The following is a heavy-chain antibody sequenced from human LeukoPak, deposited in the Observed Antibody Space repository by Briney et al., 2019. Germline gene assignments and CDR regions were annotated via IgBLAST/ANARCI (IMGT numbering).Heavy chain of an antibody. Sequence: PGGSLRLSCAASGFTFSTSAMNWVRQAPGKGLEWVSSINNVRSHIYYADSVRGRFTISRDNANNVLHLQMNSLRAEDTAVYYCARDPTYYLRYGYFDSWGQGTLVTVSS. J-gene: IGHJ4*02. CDR2: INNVRSHI. CDR3: ARDPTYYLRYGYFDS. D-gene: IGHD1-26*01. V-gene: IGHV3-21*06. CDR1: GFTFSTSA.